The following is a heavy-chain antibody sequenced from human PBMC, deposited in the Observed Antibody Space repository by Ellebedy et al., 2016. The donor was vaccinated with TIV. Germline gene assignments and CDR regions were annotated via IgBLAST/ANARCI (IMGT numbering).Heavy chain of an antibody. J-gene: IGHJ6*02. D-gene: IGHD6-19*01. CDR1: GFSSSDYY. V-gene: IGHV3-11*01. Sequence: GGSLRLXCAAPGFSSSDYYMRWIRQTPGKGLEWVSYISDSGSMIHYADSVKGRFTISRDNSKNSLYLQMNNLRAEDTAVYYCARISSGRSFYGMDVWGQGTTVTVSS. CDR3: ARISSGRSFYGMDV. CDR2: ISDSGSMI.